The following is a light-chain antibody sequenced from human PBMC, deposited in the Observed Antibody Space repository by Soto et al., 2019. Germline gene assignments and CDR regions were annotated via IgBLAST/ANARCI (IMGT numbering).Light chain of an antibody. CDR3: TSYAGTNNFGV. J-gene: IGLJ3*02. V-gene: IGLV2-8*01. Sequence: QSALTQPPSASGSPGQSVTISCTGTSRDVGGYNYVSWYQQHPGKAPKLMISEVSKRPSGVPDRFSGSKSGNTASLTVSGLQAEDEADYYCTSYAGTNNFGVFGGGTKLTVL. CDR2: EVS. CDR1: SRDVGGYNY.